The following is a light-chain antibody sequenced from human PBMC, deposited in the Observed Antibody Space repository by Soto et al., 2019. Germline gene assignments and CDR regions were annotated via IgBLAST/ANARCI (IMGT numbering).Light chain of an antibody. CDR2: DAS. CDR1: QGISSY. J-gene: IGKJ4*01. CDR3: QQVNVYPST. V-gene: IGKV1-9*01. Sequence: IQLTQSPSSLSASVGDRVTITCRASQGISSYLGWYQQKPGKAPNLLIYDASTLHSGVPSRFSGGGSGTDFTLTISSLQPEDFATYYCQQVNVYPSTFGGGTQVDI.